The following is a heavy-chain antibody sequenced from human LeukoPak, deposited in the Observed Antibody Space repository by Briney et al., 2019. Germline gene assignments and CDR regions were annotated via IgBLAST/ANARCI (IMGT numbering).Heavy chain of an antibody. CDR2: ISYSGNT. V-gene: IGHV4-39*07. Sequence: SETLSLTCTVSGGSISNSDYFWAWIRQPPGKGLEWVASISYSGNTFYNASFKSRATISRDTSKNQFSLKLTSLTAADTAVYYCARHRFRYYFDYWGQGTLVTVSS. CDR3: ARHRFRYYFDY. CDR1: GGSISNSDYF. J-gene: IGHJ4*02.